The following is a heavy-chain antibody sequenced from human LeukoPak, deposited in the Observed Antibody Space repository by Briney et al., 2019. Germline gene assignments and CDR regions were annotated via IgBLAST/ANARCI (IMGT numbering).Heavy chain of an antibody. Sequence: ASVKVSCKASGYTFTSYGISWVRQAPGQGLEWMGWISAYNGNTNYAQKFQGRVTMTRDTSISTAYMELSRLRSDDTAVYYCARDLTIRGYWGQGTLVTVSS. CDR3: ARDLTIRGY. J-gene: IGHJ4*02. CDR1: GYTFTSYG. CDR2: ISAYNGNT. D-gene: IGHD3-3*01. V-gene: IGHV1-18*01.